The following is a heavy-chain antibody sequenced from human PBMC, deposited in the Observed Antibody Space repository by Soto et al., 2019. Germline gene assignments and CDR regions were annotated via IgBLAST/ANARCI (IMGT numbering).Heavy chain of an antibody. V-gene: IGHV1-69*13. CDR2: IIPIFGTA. CDR3: ARGPGGSYPGTTYYFDY. CDR1: GGTLSSYA. D-gene: IGHD1-26*01. Sequence: GASVKVSCKASGGTLSSYAISWVRQAPGQGLEWMGGIIPIFGTANYAQKFQGRVTITADESTSTAYMELSSLRSEDTAVYYCARGPGGSYPGTTYYFDYWGQGTLVTVSS. J-gene: IGHJ4*02.